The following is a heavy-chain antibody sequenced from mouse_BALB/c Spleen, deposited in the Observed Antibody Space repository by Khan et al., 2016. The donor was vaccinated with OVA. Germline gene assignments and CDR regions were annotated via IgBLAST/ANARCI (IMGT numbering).Heavy chain of an antibody. D-gene: IGHD2-4*01. CDR1: GYSITSEYA. Sequence: EVQLVESGPGLVKPSQSLSLTCTVTGYSITSEYAWNWIRQFPENKLEWMGYINYSGNTRFNPSLKSRTSITRDTSKNQFFLPLNSVTTEDTATYYCARKDYYDYDPFPYWGQGTLVTVSA. J-gene: IGHJ3*01. V-gene: IGHV3-2*02. CDR3: ARKDYYDYDPFPY. CDR2: INYSGNT.